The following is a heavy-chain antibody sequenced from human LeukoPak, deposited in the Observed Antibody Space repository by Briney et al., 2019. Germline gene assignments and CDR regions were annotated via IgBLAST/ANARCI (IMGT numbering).Heavy chain of an antibody. CDR1: GFTFTNYA. V-gene: IGHV3-23*01. CDR2: ITGSDGSS. D-gene: IGHD3-9*01. Sequence: PGGSLRLSCVASGFTFTNYAMSWVRQAPGKGLEWVSAITGSDGSSYYADSVKGRFTISRDNYKNTLYLQVNSLRAEDTAVYYCAKWGDYDILTGYYVPDYWCQGTLVTVSS. J-gene: IGHJ4*02. CDR3: AKWGDYDILTGYYVPDY.